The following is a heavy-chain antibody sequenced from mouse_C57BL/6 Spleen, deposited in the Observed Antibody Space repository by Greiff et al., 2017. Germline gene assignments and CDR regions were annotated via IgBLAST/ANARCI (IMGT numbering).Heavy chain of an antibody. Sequence: EVQLHQSGPELVKPGASVKMSCKASGYTFTDYNMHWVKQSHGKSLEWIGYINPNNGGTSYNQKFKGKATLTVNKSSSTAYMELRSLTSEDSAVYYCARFWAIYYYGSRDYWAQGTTLTVSS. CDR1: GYTFTDYN. D-gene: IGHD1-1*01. CDR3: ARFWAIYYYGSRDY. J-gene: IGHJ2*01. V-gene: IGHV1-22*01. CDR2: INPNNGGT.